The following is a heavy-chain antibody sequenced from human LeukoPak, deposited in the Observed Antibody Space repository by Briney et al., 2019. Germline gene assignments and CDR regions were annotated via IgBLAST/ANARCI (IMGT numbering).Heavy chain of an antibody. CDR2: IYYSGST. V-gene: IGHV4-39*07. J-gene: IGHJ4*02. Sequence: SETLSLTCTVSGGSISSSSYYWGWIRQPPGKGLEWIGSIYYSGSTYYNPSLKSRVTISVDTSKNQFSLKLSSVTAADTAVYYCARAIGGYYKYFDYWGQGTLVTVSS. CDR3: ARAIGGYYKYFDY. CDR1: GGSISSSSYY. D-gene: IGHD3-22*01.